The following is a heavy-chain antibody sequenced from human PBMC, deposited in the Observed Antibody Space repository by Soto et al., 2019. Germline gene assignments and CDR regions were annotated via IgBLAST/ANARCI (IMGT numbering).Heavy chain of an antibody. D-gene: IGHD4-4*01. CDR3: ASAPGLDYSNQADSVPGYYYYYYGMDV. V-gene: IGHV3-30-3*01. Sequence: GGSLRLSCAASGFTFSSYAMHWVRQAPGKGLEWVAVISYDGSNKYYADSVKGRFTISRDNSKNTLYLQMNSLRAEDTAVYYCASAPGLDYSNQADSVPGYYYYYYGMDVWGKGTTVTVSS. CDR2: ISYDGSNK. J-gene: IGHJ6*04. CDR1: GFTFSSYA.